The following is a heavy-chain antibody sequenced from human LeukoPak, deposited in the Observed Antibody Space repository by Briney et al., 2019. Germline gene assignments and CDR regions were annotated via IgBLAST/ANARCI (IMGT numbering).Heavy chain of an antibody. CDR1: GFTFSSYG. D-gene: IGHD2-15*01. Sequence: PGGSLRLSCVASGFTFSSYGMNWVRQAPGKGLEWISYISSRSSTIYYADSVEGRFTISRDNAKNSLYLQMNSLRDEDTAVYYCARGCSGGSCFGDFDYWGQGTLGTVSS. CDR2: ISSRSSTI. V-gene: IGHV3-48*02. CDR3: ARGCSGGSCFGDFDY. J-gene: IGHJ4*02.